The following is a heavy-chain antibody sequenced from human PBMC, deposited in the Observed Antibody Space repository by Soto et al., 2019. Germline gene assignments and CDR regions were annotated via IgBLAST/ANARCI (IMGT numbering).Heavy chain of an antibody. J-gene: IGHJ4*02. CDR1: GFSLRTNGVG. CDR2: IYWNDDK. D-gene: IGHD6-19*01. V-gene: IGHV2-5*01. Sequence: SGPTLVNPTQTLTLTCTFSGFSLRTNGVGVGWIRQPPGKALEWLALIYWNDDKRYSPSLKSRLTITKDTSKNQVVLTMTNMEPVDTATYYCAHRLSSSGWFRFDYWGQGTLVTVSS. CDR3: AHRLSSSGWFRFDY.